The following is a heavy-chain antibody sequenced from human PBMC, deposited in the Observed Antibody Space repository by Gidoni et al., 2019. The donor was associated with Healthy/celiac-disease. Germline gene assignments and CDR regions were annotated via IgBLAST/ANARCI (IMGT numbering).Heavy chain of an antibody. CDR1: GFTFSSYS. J-gene: IGHJ6*02. D-gene: IGHD3-10*01. CDR2: ISSSSSYI. V-gene: IGHV3-21*01. Sequence: EVQLVESGGGLVKPGGSLRPSCPASGFTFSSYSMNWVRQAPGKGLEWVSSISSSSSYIYYADSVKGRFTISRDNAKNSLYLQMNSLRAEDTAVYYCARDRGNYGMDVWGQGTTVTVSS. CDR3: ARDRGNYGMDV.